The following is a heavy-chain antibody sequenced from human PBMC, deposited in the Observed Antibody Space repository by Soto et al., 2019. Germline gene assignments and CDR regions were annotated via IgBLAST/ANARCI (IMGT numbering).Heavy chain of an antibody. J-gene: IGHJ6*03. CDR1: GGSISSSSYY. D-gene: IGHD3-10*01. CDR3: ARPRGELPPSGPFGYYYYMDV. V-gene: IGHV4-39*01. CDR2: IYYSGST. Sequence: SETLSLTCTVSGGSISSSSYYWGWIRQPPGKGLEWIGSIYYSGSTYYNPSLKSRVTISVDTSKNQFSLKLSSVTAADTAVYYCARPRGELPPSGPFGYYYYMDVWGKGTTVTVSS.